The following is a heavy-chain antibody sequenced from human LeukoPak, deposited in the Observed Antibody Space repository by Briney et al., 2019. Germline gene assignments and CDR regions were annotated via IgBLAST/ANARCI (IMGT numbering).Heavy chain of an antibody. V-gene: IGHV4-59*08. Sequence: SSETLSLTCTVSGGSISGYYWSWIRQPPGKGLEWIGYIHYSGSTRYNPSLENRVTISVDTSKNQFSLKLSSLTSADTAVYYCARPAVTGSYLNWFDPWGQGTLVTVSS. J-gene: IGHJ5*02. D-gene: IGHD1-26*01. CDR3: ARPAVTGSYLNWFDP. CDR2: IHYSGST. CDR1: GGSISGYY.